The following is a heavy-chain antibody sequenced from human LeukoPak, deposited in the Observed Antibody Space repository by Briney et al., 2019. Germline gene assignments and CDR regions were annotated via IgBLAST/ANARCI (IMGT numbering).Heavy chain of an antibody. CDR3: ATGGRYYLDN. V-gene: IGHV3-21*01. CDR1: GFRLSSYT. Sequence: PGGSLRLSCVASGFRLSSYTMNWVRQAPGKGLEWVSSISSSSDYIYDADSVQGRFTISRDNAKNTLFLQMNIVRAEDTAVYYCATGGRYYLDNWGQGTLVTVSS. J-gene: IGHJ4*02. CDR2: ISSSSDYI.